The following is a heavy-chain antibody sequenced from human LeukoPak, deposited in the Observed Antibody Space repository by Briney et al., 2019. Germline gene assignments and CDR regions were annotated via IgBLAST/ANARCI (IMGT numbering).Heavy chain of an antibody. CDR3: ARAYYDFWSGYSPLVY. Sequence: PGGSLRLSCAASGFTFSSYAMSWVRQAPGKGLEWVSAISGSGGSTYYADSVKGRFTISRDNSKNTLYLQMNSLRAEDTAVYSCARAYYDFWSGYSPLVYWGQGTLVTVSS. CDR2: ISGSGGST. J-gene: IGHJ4*02. D-gene: IGHD3-3*01. CDR1: GFTFSSYA. V-gene: IGHV3-23*01.